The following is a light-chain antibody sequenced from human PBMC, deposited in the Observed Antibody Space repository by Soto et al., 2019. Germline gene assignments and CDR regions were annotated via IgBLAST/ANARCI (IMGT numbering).Light chain of an antibody. J-gene: IGKJ4*01. CDR3: QQYNNWPLT. CDR1: QSVDND. V-gene: IGKV3D-15*01. Sequence: EIVMTQSPATLSVSPGDRATLSCRASQSVDNDLAWYQQKPGQPPRLLIYDASTRATGIPARFSGSQSGTEFTLTISSLLSEDFAVYSCQQYNNWPLTFGGGTMVDI. CDR2: DAS.